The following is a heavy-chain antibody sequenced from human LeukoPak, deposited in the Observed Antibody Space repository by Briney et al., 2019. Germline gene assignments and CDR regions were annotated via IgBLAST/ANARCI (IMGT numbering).Heavy chain of an antibody. CDR1: GFTFGNSW. CDR3: VVVVEPPDSDGFDV. CDR2: INADGSTT. Sequence: GGSLRLSCAASGFTFGNSWVHWVRQAPGKGLVWVSLINADGSTTTYADSVKGRFTISRDDARNTVSLQMNSLTIEDTAVYYCVVVVEPPDSDGFDVWGQGTMITVSS. J-gene: IGHJ3*01. D-gene: IGHD1-14*01. V-gene: IGHV3-74*01.